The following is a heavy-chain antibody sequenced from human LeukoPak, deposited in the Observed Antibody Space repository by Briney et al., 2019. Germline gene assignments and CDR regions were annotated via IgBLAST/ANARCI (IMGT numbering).Heavy chain of an antibody. CDR1: GFTFSSYA. J-gene: IGHJ4*02. Sequence: GRSLRLSCAASGFTFSSYAMHWVRQAPGKGLEWLAVISYDGSNKYYADSVKGRFTISRDNSKNTLYLQMNSLRAEDTAVYYCARGERSPGSSWQGGHYWGQGTLVTVSS. CDR2: ISYDGSNK. D-gene: IGHD6-13*01. CDR3: ARGERSPGSSWQGGHY. V-gene: IGHV3-30*01.